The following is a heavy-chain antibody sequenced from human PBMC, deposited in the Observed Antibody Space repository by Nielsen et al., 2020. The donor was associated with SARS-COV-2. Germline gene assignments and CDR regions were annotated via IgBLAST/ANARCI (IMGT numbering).Heavy chain of an antibody. V-gene: IGHV3-30*03. CDR1: GFTFSSYG. Sequence: GESLKISCAASGFTFSSYGMHWVRQAPGKGLEWVAVISYDGSNKYYADSVKGRFTISRDNSKNTLYLQMNSLRAEDTAVYYCASSDGSGSYPFDYWGQGTLVTVSS. J-gene: IGHJ4*02. CDR3: ASSDGSGSYPFDY. D-gene: IGHD3-10*01. CDR2: ISYDGSNK.